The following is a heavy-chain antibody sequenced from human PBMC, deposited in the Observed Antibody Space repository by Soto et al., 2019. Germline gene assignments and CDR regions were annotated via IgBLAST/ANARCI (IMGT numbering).Heavy chain of an antibody. CDR1: GFTFSSYA. J-gene: IGHJ3*02. D-gene: IGHD3-10*01. CDR3: AQGAPYRGTESYGPIVSFDI. V-gene: IGHV3-23*01. Sequence: GGSLSLSCAASGFTFSSYAMSWVRQAPGKGLEWVSGISGSGGSTYYADSVEGRFTISRDDSKNTLYLQMNSLGAADTAVYYCAQGAPYRGTESYGPIVSFDIWGQGTMVTVSS. CDR2: ISGSGGST.